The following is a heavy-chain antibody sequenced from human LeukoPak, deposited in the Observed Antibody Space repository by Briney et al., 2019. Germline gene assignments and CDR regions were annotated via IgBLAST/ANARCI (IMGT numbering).Heavy chain of an antibody. D-gene: IGHD2-2*01. Sequence: GGFLRLSCAASGFTFSSYAMSWVRQAPGKGLEWVSAISGSGGSTYYADSVKGRFTISRDNSKNTLYLQMNSLRAEDTAVYYCAKDQDIVVVPAAPFDYWGQGTLVTVSS. CDR2: ISGSGGST. CDR3: AKDQDIVVVPAAPFDY. V-gene: IGHV3-23*01. J-gene: IGHJ4*02. CDR1: GFTFSSYA.